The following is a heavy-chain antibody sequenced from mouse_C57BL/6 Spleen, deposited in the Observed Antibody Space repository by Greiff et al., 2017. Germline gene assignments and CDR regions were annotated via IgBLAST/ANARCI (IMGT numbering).Heavy chain of an antibody. CDR2: MDPENGDT. CDR1: GFNITDDY. V-gene: IGHV14-4*01. D-gene: IGHD2-3*01. J-gene: IGHJ2*01. CDR3: TIVVTTVPYFDY. Sequence: EVQLQQSGAELVRPGASVKLSCTASGFNITDDYMHWVKQRPEQGLEWIGWMDPENGDTEYASKFQGKATITADTSSNTAYLHLSSLTSEDTSFYYCTIVVTTVPYFDYWGQGTTLPVSS.